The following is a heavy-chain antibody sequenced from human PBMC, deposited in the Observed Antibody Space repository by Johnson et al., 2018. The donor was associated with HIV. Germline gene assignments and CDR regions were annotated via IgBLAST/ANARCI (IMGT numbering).Heavy chain of an antibody. CDR3: ARDAPRRIAVADHKDGHDAFDI. Sequence: QVQLVESGGGVVQPGRSLRLSCAASGFTLSSYAMHWVRQAPGKGLECVAVISYDGSNKYYADSVKGRFTNSRDNSKNTLYLQMNSLRAEDTAVYYCARDAPRRIAVADHKDGHDAFDIWGQRTMVTFSS. V-gene: IGHV3-30-3*01. CDR2: ISYDGSNK. CDR1: GFTLSSYA. J-gene: IGHJ3*02. D-gene: IGHD6-19*01.